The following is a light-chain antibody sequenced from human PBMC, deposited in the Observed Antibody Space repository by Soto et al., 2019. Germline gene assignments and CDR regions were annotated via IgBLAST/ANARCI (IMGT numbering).Light chain of an antibody. CDR2: EVS. CDR3: TTYTSISTYV. J-gene: IGLJ1*01. CDR1: SSDVGGYNH. V-gene: IGLV2-14*01. Sequence: QTVLTQPASLSASPGQSITISCAATSSDVGGYNHVSWYQQHADKAPILLIHEVSNRPSGVSNRFSGSKSGNTASLTISGLQAEDEADYYCTTYTSISTYVFGTETKVTV.